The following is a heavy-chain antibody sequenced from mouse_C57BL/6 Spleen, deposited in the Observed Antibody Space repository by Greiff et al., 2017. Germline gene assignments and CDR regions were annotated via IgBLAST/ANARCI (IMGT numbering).Heavy chain of an antibody. V-gene: IGHV1-7*01. CDR2: INPSSGYT. J-gene: IGHJ2*01. Sequence: QVQLKQSGAELAKPGASVKLSCKASGYTFTSYWMHWVKQRPGQGLEWIGYINPSSGYTKYNQKFKDKAILTADKSSSTAYMQLSSLTYEDSAVYYCASAITTVFDYWGQGTTLTVSS. CDR3: ASAITTVFDY. D-gene: IGHD1-1*01. CDR1: GYTFTSYW.